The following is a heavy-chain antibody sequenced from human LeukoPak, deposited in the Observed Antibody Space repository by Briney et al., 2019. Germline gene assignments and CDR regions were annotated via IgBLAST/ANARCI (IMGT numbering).Heavy chain of an antibody. CDR2: INPSGGST. CDR1: GYTFTSYY. J-gene: IGHJ5*02. Sequence: ASVKVSCKASGYTFTSYYMHWVRQAPGQGLEWMGIINPSGGSTSYAQKFQGRVTMTRDTSTSTAYMELSRLRSDDTAVYYCARDRYCSGGSCYVWFDPWGQGTLVTVSS. D-gene: IGHD2-15*01. CDR3: ARDRYCSGGSCYVWFDP. V-gene: IGHV1-46*01.